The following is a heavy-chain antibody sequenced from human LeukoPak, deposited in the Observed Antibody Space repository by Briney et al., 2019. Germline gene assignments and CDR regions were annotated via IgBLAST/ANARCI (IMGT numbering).Heavy chain of an antibody. CDR2: ISSSSSYI. V-gene: IGHV3-21*05. Sequence: PGGSLRLSCAASGFTFSSYSMNWVRQAPGKGLEWVSYISSSSSYIYYADSVKGRFTISRDNARKSLYLQMNSLRVEDTAVYYCARAPPLLVVAGTPDYWGQGTLVTVSS. CDR1: GFTFSSYS. CDR3: ARAPPLLVVAGTPDY. D-gene: IGHD6-19*01. J-gene: IGHJ4*02.